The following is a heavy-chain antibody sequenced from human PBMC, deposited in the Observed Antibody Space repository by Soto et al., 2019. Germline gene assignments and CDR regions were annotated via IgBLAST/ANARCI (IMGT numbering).Heavy chain of an antibody. V-gene: IGHV1-8*02. CDR3: ARSRFGESPLAFFDY. CDR2: MNPNSGNT. Sequence: ASVKVSCKASGYTFTSYGINWVRQATGQGLEWMGWMNPNSGNTGYAQKFQGRVTMTRNTSISTAYMELSSLRSEDTAVYSCARSRFGESPLAFFDYWGQGTLVTVSS. CDR1: GYTFTSYG. D-gene: IGHD3-10*01. J-gene: IGHJ4*02.